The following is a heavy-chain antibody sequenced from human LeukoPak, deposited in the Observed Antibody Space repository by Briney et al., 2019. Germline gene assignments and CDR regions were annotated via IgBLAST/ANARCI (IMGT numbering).Heavy chain of an antibody. J-gene: IGHJ4*02. V-gene: IGHV4-30-2*01. CDR2: IYHSGST. D-gene: IGHD3-10*01. CDR1: GGSISSGGYS. CDR3: ARSLYYGSGSTTAFDY. Sequence: SETLSLTCAVSGGSISSGGYSWSWIRQPPGKGLEWIGYIYHSGSTYYNPSLKSRVTTSVDRSKNQFSLKLSSVTAADTAVYYCARSLYYGSGSTTAFDYWGQGTLVTVSS.